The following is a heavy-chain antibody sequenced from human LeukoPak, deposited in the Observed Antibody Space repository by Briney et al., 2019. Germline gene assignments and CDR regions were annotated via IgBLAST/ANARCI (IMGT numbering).Heavy chain of an antibody. CDR2: IKQDGSEK. V-gene: IGHV3-7*01. D-gene: IGHD4-17*01. J-gene: IGHJ3*01. CDR3: ARGDFNDNGDYVDAFDV. Sequence: GGSLRLSCAASGFSFTSYWMSWVRQAPGKGLEWVANIKQDGSEKFYVDSVKGRFTISRDNVKNSLYLQVNSVRVEDTAVYYCARGDFNDNGDYVDAFDVWGQGTMVTVSS. CDR1: GFSFTSYW.